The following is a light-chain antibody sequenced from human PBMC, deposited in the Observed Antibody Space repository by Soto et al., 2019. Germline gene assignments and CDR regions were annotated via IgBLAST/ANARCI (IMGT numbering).Light chain of an antibody. J-gene: IGLJ1*01. CDR2: SNN. CDR1: SSNIGSNT. V-gene: IGLV1-44*01. CDR3: AAWDDSLNGPLYV. Sequence: QSVLTQPPSASGTPGQRVTISCSGSSSNIGSNTVNWYQQLPGTAPKLLIYSNNQRPSGVPDRFSGSKSGTSASLATSGLQSEDEADYYCAAWDDSLNGPLYVFGTGTKSPS.